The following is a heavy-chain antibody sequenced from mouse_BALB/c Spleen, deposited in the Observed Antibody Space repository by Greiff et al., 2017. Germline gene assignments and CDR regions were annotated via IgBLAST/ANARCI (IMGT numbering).Heavy chain of an antibody. CDR2: ISTYYGDA. V-gene: IGHV1S137*01. D-gene: IGHD1-2*01. J-gene: IGHJ2*01. CDR1: GYTFTAYA. Sequence: QVQLQQSGAELVRPGVSVKISCKGSGYTFTAYAMHWVKQSHAKSLEWIGVISTYYGDASYNQKFKGKATMTVDKSSSTAYMELARLTSEDSAIYYCARGATAPYFDYWGQGTTLTVSS. CDR3: ARGATAPYFDY.